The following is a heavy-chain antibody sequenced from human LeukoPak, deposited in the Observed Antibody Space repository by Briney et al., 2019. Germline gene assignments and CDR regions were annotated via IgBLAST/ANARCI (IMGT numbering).Heavy chain of an antibody. CDR3: ASAILDRLYYYMDV. CDR2: IYTSGST. V-gene: IGHV4-61*02. CDR1: GGSISSGSYY. J-gene: IGHJ6*03. Sequence: PSQTLSLTCTVSGGSISSGSYYWSWIRQPAGKGLEWIGRIYTSGSTNYNPSLKSRVTISVDTSKNQFSLKLSSVTAADTAVYYCASAILDRLYYYMDVWGKGTTVTVSS. D-gene: IGHD3-3*02.